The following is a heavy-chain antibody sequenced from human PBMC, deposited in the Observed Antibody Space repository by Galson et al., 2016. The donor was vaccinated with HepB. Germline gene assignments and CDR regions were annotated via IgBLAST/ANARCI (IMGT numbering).Heavy chain of an antibody. Sequence: PALVKPTQTLTLTCTFSGFSLSTDGMGVGWIRQPPGKVLEWLALIYWDDDKRYTPSLKSRLTITQDTSKNLMVLIMTNMDPADTGTYYCAHKRASLYYYGLDVWGQGTTVTFSS. J-gene: IGHJ6*02. CDR1: GFSLSTDGMG. CDR3: AHKRASLYYYGLDV. V-gene: IGHV2-5*02. CDR2: IYWDDDK.